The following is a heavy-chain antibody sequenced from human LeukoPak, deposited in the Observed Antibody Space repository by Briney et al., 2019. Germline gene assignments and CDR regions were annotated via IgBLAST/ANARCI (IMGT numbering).Heavy chain of an antibody. CDR2: ISWNSGSI. Sequence: GRSLRLSCAASGFTFDDYGMHWVRQAPGKGLEWVSGISWNSGSISYADSVEGRFTISRDNAKNSLYLQMNSLRAEDTALYYCAKAPRGNDDYFDYWGQGTLVTVSS. D-gene: IGHD3-16*01. V-gene: IGHV3-9*01. CDR1: GFTFDDYG. CDR3: AKAPRGNDDYFDY. J-gene: IGHJ4*02.